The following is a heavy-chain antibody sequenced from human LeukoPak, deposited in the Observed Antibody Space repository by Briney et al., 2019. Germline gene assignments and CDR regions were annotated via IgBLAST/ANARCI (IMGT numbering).Heavy chain of an antibody. D-gene: IGHD6-19*01. CDR1: GASFSSHY. CDR2: INPRGST. V-gene: IGHV4-34*01. Sequence: SETLSLTCGVSGASFSSHYWTWIRQPPGKGMEWLGEINPRGSTNYNPSLESRVTVSADTSRNQLSLSLTSVTAADSAVYFCARGLRQGSAWSWGPKEKSYQYMDVWGTGTTVIVSS. CDR3: ARGLRQGSAWSWGPKEKSYQYMDV. J-gene: IGHJ6*04.